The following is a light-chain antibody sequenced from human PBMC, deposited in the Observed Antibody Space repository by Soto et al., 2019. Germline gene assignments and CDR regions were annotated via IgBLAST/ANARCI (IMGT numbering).Light chain of an antibody. J-gene: IGLJ2*01. V-gene: IGLV3-1*01. CDR3: QAWDSSTRVV. Sequence: SYELTQPPSVSVSPGQTASITCSGDKLGDKYACWYQQKPRQSPVLVIYQDSKRPSGIPERLSGSNSGNTATLTISGTQAMDEADYYCQAWDSSTRVVFGGGTKLTVL. CDR1: KLGDKY. CDR2: QDS.